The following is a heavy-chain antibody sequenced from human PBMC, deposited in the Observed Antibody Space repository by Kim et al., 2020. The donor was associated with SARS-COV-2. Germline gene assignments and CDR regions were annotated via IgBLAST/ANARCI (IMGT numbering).Heavy chain of an antibody. CDR2: ISSSSSEI. Sequence: GGSLRLSCAASGFTFSSYSMNWVRQAPGKGLEWVSSISSSSSEIYYADSVKGRFTISRDNAKNSLYLQMNSLRAEDTAVYYCARVPVSSIGVPLYYFDY. D-gene: IGHD3-10*01. V-gene: IGHV3-21*01. J-gene: IGHJ4*01. CDR1: GFTFSSYS. CDR3: ARVPVSSIGVPLYYFDY.